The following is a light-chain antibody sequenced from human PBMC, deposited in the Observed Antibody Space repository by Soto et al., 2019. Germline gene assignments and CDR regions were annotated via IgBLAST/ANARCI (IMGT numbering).Light chain of an antibody. CDR3: QQYNSRLT. CDR2: GAS. V-gene: IGKV3-15*01. CDR1: QSVSSN. Sequence: EIVMTQSPATLSLSPGERATLSCRASQSVSSNLAWYQQKPGQAPRLLIYGASTRATGIPARFSGSGSGTEFTLTISSLQSEDFAVYYCQQYNSRLTFGGGTKVEV. J-gene: IGKJ4*01.